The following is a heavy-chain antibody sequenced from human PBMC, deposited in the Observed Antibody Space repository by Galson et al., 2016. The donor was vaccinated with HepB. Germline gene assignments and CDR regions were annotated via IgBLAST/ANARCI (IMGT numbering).Heavy chain of an antibody. D-gene: IGHD3-3*01. J-gene: IGHJ2*01. CDR2: INPRDGST. Sequence: SVKVSCKASGYTFTRYYMHWVRQAPGQGLEWMGIINPRDGSTNNAQTFQGRVTMTRDTSTSTLYMELSSLKSDDTAVYHCARDLGPDSDDDGYYHRDWYFDLWGRGTLITVSS. V-gene: IGHV1-46*01. CDR3: ARDLGPDSDDDGYYHRDWYFDL. CDR1: GYTFTRYY.